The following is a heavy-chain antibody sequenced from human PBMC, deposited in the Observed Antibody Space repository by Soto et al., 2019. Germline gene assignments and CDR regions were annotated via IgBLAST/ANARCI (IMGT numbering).Heavy chain of an antibody. V-gene: IGHV3-48*02. J-gene: IGHJ6*02. D-gene: IGHD5-18*01. CDR1: GFTFDIYS. CDR2: ISGSSSTI. Sequence: EVQLVESGGGLVQPGESLRLSCAASGFTFDIYSMNWVRQAPGKGLEWVSYISGSSSTIYYAGSVKGRFTIYRDNANNSLFLQMNNLRDEDTATYYCASGYLYYYGMDVWGQGTTVTVSS. CDR3: ASGYLYYYGMDV.